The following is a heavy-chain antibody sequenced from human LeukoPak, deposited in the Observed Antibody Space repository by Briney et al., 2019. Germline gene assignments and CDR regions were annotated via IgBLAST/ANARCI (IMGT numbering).Heavy chain of an antibody. J-gene: IGHJ4*02. CDR3: ARDLLGAAAGQGQNFDY. D-gene: IGHD6-13*01. CDR2: TYYRSKWYN. CDR1: GDTVSSNSAA. Sequence: SQTLSLTCAISGDTVSSNSAAWNWIRQSPSRGLEWLGRTYYRSKWYNDYAVSVKSRITINPDTSKNQFSLQLNSVTPEDTAVYYCARDLLGAAAGQGQNFDYWGQGTLVTVSS. V-gene: IGHV6-1*01.